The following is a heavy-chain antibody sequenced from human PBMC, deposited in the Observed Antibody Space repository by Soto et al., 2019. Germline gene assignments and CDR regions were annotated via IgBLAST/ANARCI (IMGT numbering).Heavy chain of an antibody. Sequence: GGSLRLSCAASGFTFSSYAMTWVRQAPGKGLEWVSAISGSGGSTYYADSVKGRFTISRDNSKNTLYLQMNSLRAEDTAAYYCAKVPYYYDSSGYYSSQYYYYGMDCWGQGTTVTVSS. J-gene: IGHJ6*02. CDR2: ISGSGGST. CDR3: AKVPYYYDSSGYYSSQYYYYGMDC. CDR1: GFTFSSYA. V-gene: IGHV3-23*01. D-gene: IGHD3-22*01.